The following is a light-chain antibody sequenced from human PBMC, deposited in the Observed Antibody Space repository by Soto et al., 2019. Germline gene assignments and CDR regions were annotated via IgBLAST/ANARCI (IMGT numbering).Light chain of an antibody. CDR2: GAS. CDR1: QSVSSSY. V-gene: IGKV3-20*01. CDR3: QQYGSSSTST. J-gene: IGKJ1*01. Sequence: EIVLSQSPGTLSLSPGERATLSCRASQSVSSSYLAWYQQKPGQAPRLLIYGASSRATGIPDRFNGSGSGTDFTLTISRLEPEDFSVYYCQQYGSSSTSTFGQGTKWISN.